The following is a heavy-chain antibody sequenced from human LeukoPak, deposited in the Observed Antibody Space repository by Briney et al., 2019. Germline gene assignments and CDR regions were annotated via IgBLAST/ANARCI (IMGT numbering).Heavy chain of an antibody. CDR2: IYYSVST. J-gene: IGHJ3*02. V-gene: IGHV4-59*01. D-gene: IGHD1-1*01. Sequence: PSETLSLTCTVSGGSIGTYYWNWARQSPGKGLEWIGYIYYSVSTGCNPSLKSRVTISVDTSENQLSLKLSSVTPADTAVYYCARAQSGTYAFDIWGQGTMVTVSS. CDR1: GGSIGTYY. CDR3: ARAQSGTYAFDI.